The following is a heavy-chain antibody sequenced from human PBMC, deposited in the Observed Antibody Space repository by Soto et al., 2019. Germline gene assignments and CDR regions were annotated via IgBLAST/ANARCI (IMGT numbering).Heavy chain of an antibody. J-gene: IGHJ4*02. CDR1: GGSISSGRYY. D-gene: IGHD3-22*01. CDR2: IHHTGST. CDR3: ARAGTYYYDSRGAIDS. Sequence: SETLSLTCAVSGGSISSGRYYWSWIRQLSGKGLEWIGYIHHTGSTYYSPSLGSRVTLSVDTSKNQFSLRLSSVTAADTAVYYCARAGTYYYDSRGAIDSWGQVTLVTVSS. V-gene: IGHV4-31*11.